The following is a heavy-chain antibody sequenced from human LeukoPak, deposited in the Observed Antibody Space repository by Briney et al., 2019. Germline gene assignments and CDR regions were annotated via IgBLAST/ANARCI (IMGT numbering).Heavy chain of an antibody. J-gene: IGHJ5*01. Sequence: AGGSLRLSCAASGFTFSSYSMLWVRQAPGKGLEWVSCISSSSSSMYYADSVKGRFTISRDNAKNSLYLQMNSLRAEDTAVYYCAREGYSSGWFDSWGQGTLVTVSS. D-gene: IGHD6-19*01. CDR3: AREGYSSGWFDS. CDR1: GFTFSSYS. V-gene: IGHV3-21*01. CDR2: ISSSSSSM.